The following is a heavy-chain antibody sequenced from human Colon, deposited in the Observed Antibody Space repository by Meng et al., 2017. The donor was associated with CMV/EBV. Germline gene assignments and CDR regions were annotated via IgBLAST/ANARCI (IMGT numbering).Heavy chain of an antibody. CDR2: MNEDGSNK. D-gene: IGHD2-8*02. V-gene: IGHV3-7*01. J-gene: IGHJ6*02. Sequence: GESLKISCAGSQFSFGDYWMTWVRQAPGKGLEWVANMNEDGSNKYYLDSVKGRFTISRDNARNSLYLQMNSLRVEDTAVYFCAKQPVLGGVAEDYYHYGMDVWGQGTTVTVSS. CDR3: AKQPVLGGVAEDYYHYGMDV. CDR1: QFSFGDYW.